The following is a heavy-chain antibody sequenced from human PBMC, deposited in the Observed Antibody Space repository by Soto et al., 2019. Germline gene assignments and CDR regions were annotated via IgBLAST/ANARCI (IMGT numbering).Heavy chain of an antibody. CDR2: IKQDGSEK. CDR1: GFPFSSYW. J-gene: IGHJ4*02. D-gene: IGHD3-9*01. V-gene: IGHV3-7*05. Sequence: GGSLRLSCAASGFPFSSYWMSWVRQAPGKGLEWVANIKQDGSEKYYVDSVKGRFTISRDNAKNSLYLQMNSLRAEDTAVYFCARLEGLATISYYFDFWGPGALVTVS. CDR3: ARLEGLATISYYFDF.